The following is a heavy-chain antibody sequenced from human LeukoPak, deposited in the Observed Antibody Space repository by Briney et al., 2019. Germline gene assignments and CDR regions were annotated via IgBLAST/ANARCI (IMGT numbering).Heavy chain of an antibody. V-gene: IGHV3-7*01. CDR3: AKWGPYCVGDYCPALDS. D-gene: IGHD2-21*02. CDR2: INQDGSKK. Sequence: GGSLRLSCVASRFTFSNYWMSWVRQAPGKGLEWVANINQDGSKKRYADSMKGRVTISRDNAKESLYLQLNSLRAEDTAVYYCAKWGPYCVGDYCPALDSWGPGTLVTVSS. J-gene: IGHJ4*02. CDR1: RFTFSNYW.